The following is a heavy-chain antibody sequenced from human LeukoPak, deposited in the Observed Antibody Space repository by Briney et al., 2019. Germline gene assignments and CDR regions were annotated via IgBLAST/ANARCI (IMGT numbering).Heavy chain of an antibody. CDR1: GFTFSSYA. Sequence: GGSLRLSCVTSGFTFSSYAMSWVRQTPGEGLEWVSAISPSGGGTYYADSVRGRFTISRDNSKNTLYLQMNSLRAEDMALYYCAKDRGYDSSGYDAFDIWGQGTMVTVSS. V-gene: IGHV3-23*01. D-gene: IGHD3-22*01. CDR3: AKDRGYDSSGYDAFDI. CDR2: ISPSGGGT. J-gene: IGHJ3*02.